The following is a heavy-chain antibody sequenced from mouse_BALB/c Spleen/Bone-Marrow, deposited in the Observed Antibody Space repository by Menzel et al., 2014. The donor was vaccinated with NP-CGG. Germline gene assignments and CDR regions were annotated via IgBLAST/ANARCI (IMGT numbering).Heavy chain of an antibody. V-gene: IGHV6-6*02. Sequence: EVHLVESGGGLVQPGGSMTLSCVASGFTFSYYWMNLVRQSPEKGLEWVAEIRLQSDNYATHYAESVKGRFTISRDDSKSSVYLQMSDLRAEDTGIYYCTRLPLLYAMDYWGQGTSVTGPS. J-gene: IGHJ4*01. CDR1: GFTFSYYW. CDR3: TRLPLLYAMDY. CDR2: IRLQSDNYAT. D-gene: IGHD5-5*01.